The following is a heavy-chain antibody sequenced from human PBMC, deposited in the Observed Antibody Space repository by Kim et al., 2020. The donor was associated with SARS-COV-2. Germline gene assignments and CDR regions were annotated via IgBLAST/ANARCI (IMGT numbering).Heavy chain of an antibody. CDR2: IIPILGIA. D-gene: IGHD1-1*01. J-gene: IGHJ3*02. Sequence: SVKVSCKASGGTFSSYTISWVRQAPGQGLEWMGRIIPILGIANYAQKFQGRVTITADKSTSTAYMELSSLRSEDTAVYYCARGPKGNGDAFDIWGQGTMVTVSS. CDR3: ARGPKGNGDAFDI. CDR1: GGTFSSYT. V-gene: IGHV1-69*02.